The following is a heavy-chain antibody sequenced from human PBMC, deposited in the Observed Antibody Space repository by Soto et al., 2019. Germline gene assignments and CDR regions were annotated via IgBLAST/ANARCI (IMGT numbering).Heavy chain of an antibody. Sequence: PSETPFPPLAVYGGSFSGYYWTWVRQPPGKGLAWIGEINHSGSTNYNPSLKSRVTISVDPSKNQFPLKLSSMTAADTAVYYCARGWRAAQRAIFDYWGQGVLVTVSS. J-gene: IGHJ4*02. CDR1: GGSFSGYY. CDR2: INHSGST. CDR3: ARGWRAAQRAIFDY. D-gene: IGHD6-13*01. V-gene: IGHV4-34*01.